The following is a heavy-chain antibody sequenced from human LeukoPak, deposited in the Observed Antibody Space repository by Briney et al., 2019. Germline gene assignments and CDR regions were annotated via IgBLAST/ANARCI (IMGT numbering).Heavy chain of an antibody. CDR2: TSSSSSTI. CDR1: GFTFSGYD. J-gene: IGHJ4*02. D-gene: IGHD2-15*01. Sequence: PGGSLRLSCAASGFTFSGYDMSWVRQAPGKGLEWVSYTSSSSSTIYYADSVKSQFTISRDNSKNTLYLQMNSLRAEDTAVYYCAKDDRRYCSGGSCLYYFDYWGQGTLVTVSS. V-gene: IGHV3-48*01. CDR3: AKDDRRYCSGGSCLYYFDY.